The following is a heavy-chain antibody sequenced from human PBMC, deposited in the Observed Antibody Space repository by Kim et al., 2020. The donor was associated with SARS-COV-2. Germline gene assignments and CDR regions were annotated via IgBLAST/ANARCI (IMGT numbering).Heavy chain of an antibody. J-gene: IGHJ5*02. CDR2: INTNTGNP. V-gene: IGHV7-4-1*02. CDR3: AREIYSNYGDNWFDP. Sequence: ASVKVSCKASGYTFTSYAMNWVRQAPGQGLEWMGWINTNTGNPTYAQGFTGRFVFSLDTSVSTAYLQISSPKAEDTAVYYCAREIYSNYGDNWFDPWGQGTLVTVSS. CDR1: GYTFTSYA. D-gene: IGHD4-4*01.